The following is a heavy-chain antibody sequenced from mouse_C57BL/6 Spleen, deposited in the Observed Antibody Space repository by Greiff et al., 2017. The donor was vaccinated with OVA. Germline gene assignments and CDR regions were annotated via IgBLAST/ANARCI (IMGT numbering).Heavy chain of an antibody. CDR1: GYTFTDYN. V-gene: IGHV1-18*01. Sequence: VQLQQSGPELVKPGASVKIPCKASGYTFTDYNMDWVKQSHGKSLEWIGDINPNNGGTIYNQKFKGKATLTVEKSSSTAYMELRSLTSEDAAVYYCAGCGYYPMDYWGQGTSVTVSS. CDR2: INPNNGGT. CDR3: AGCGYYPMDY. J-gene: IGHJ4*01.